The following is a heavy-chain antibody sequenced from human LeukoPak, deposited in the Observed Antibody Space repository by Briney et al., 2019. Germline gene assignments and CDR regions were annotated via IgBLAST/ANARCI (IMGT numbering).Heavy chain of an antibody. D-gene: IGHD3-3*01. CDR3: ARGSTLLEWSIAFDY. CDR1: GGSISSSSYY. J-gene: IGHJ4*02. V-gene: IGHV4-39*02. CDR2: IYYSGST. Sequence: PSETLSLTCTVSGGSISSSSYYWGWIRQPPGKGLEWIGSIYYSGSTYYNPSLKSRVTISVDTSKNHFSLKLSSVTAADTAVYYCARGSTLLEWSIAFDYRGQGTLVTVSS.